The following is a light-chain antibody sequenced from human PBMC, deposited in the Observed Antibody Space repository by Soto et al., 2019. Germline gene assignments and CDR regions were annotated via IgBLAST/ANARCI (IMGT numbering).Light chain of an antibody. CDR1: QSVSNNY. V-gene: IGKV3-20*01. J-gene: IGKJ1*01. CDR3: QQYGSSGT. CDR2: GAS. Sequence: EIVLTQSPGTLSLSAGERATLSCRASQSVSNNYLAWYQQKPGRAPRLLIYGASNRATGLPDRFSGSGSGTDFTLTISRLEPEALAVYYCQQYGSSGTFGQGTKVDIK.